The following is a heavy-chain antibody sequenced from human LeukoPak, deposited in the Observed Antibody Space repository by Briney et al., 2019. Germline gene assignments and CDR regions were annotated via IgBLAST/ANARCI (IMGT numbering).Heavy chain of an antibody. CDR3: ARGLRYCSGGRCYFSPPCYYYMDV. J-gene: IGHJ6*03. CDR1: GYTFTGFD. D-gene: IGHD2-15*01. CDR2: MNPNSGNT. Sequence: ASVKVSCKASGYTFTGFDMNWVRQATGQGLEWMGWMNPNSGNTGYAQKFQGRVTMTRNTSISTAYMELSSLRSEDTAVYYCARGLRYCSGGRCYFSPPCYYYMDVWGKGTTVTISS. V-gene: IGHV1-8*01.